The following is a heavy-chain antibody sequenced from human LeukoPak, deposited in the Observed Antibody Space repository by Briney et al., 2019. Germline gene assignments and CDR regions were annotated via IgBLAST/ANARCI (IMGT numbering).Heavy chain of an antibody. V-gene: IGHV3-7*01. CDR1: GFTFSTYW. J-gene: IGHJ6*03. CDR3: ARAVRGYDYYYVDV. Sequence: GGSLRLSCAASGFTFSTYWMSWVRQAPGKGLEWVANIKQDGSEKYYVDSVKGRFTISRDNAKNSLYLLMNSLRAEDTAVYYCARAVRGYDYYYVDVWGKGTTVTISS. CDR2: IKQDGSEK. D-gene: IGHD3-10*01.